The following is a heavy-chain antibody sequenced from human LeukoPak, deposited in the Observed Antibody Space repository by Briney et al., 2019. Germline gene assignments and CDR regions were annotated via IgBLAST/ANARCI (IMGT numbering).Heavy chain of an antibody. Sequence: PGGSLRLSCAASGFTFSSYSMNWVRQAPGKGLEWVSYISSSSSTIYYADSVKGRFTISRDNAKNSLYLQMNSLRAEDTAVYYCARGKSWYYYDSSGRGRWFDPWGQGTLVTVSS. CDR1: GFTFSSYS. D-gene: IGHD3-22*01. V-gene: IGHV3-48*01. J-gene: IGHJ5*02. CDR2: ISSSSSTI. CDR3: ARGKSWYYYDSSGRGRWFDP.